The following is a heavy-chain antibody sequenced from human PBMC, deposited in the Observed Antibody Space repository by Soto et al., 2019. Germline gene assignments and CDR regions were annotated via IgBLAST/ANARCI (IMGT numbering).Heavy chain of an antibody. V-gene: IGHV3-23*01. Sequence: PGGSLRLCCAASGLTFSRHAMAWVRQAPGKGLEWVSSISESSSSTYYADSVKGRFTISKDNSKNMLYLQMNSLRAEDTAVYYCAKKSNGFDSWGQGILVTVSS. J-gene: IGHJ5*01. CDR2: ISESSSST. CDR3: AKKSNGFDS. CDR1: GLTFSRHA.